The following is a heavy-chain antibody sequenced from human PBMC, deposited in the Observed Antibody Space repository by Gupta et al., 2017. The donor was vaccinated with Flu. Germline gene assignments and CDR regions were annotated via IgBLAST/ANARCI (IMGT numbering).Heavy chain of an antibody. CDR3: AKGREDHYYSGMDV. CDR1: GFNFNNFA. Sequence: EVQLLESGGGLVQPGGSLRLSCAGSGFNFNNFAMNWVRQTPGKGLEWVSGIIATGGSTSYADSVKGRFTISRDNSKNTLYLQMNSLRAEDTALLYCAKGREDHYYSGMDVWGQGTTGTVSS. CDR2: IIATGGST. V-gene: IGHV3-23*01. J-gene: IGHJ6*02.